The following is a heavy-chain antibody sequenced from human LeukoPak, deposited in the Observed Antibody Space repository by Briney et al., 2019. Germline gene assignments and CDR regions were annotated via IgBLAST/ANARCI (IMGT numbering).Heavy chain of an antibody. CDR3: ARVNCGGDCYSLRGYYYYMDV. CDR2: ISSSSSTI. J-gene: IGHJ6*03. CDR1: GFTFSSYS. V-gene: IGHV3-48*04. Sequence: GGSLRLSCAASGFTFSSYSMNWVRQAPGKGLEWVSYISSSSSTIYYADSVKGRFTISRDNAKNSLYLQMNSLRAEDTAVYYCARVNCGGDCYSLRGYYYYMDVWGKGTTVTVSS. D-gene: IGHD2-21*02.